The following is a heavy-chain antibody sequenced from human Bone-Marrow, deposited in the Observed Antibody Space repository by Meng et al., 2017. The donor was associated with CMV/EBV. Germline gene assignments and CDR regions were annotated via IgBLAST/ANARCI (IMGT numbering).Heavy chain of an antibody. CDR1: GYTFTDYY. CDR2: INPNSGGT. J-gene: IGHJ4*02. Sequence: ASVKVSCKASGYTFTDYYMHWVRQAPGQGLEWMGWINPNSGGTNYAQKFQGRVTMTRDTSISTAYMELSRLRSDDTAVYYCARSLRRSNSSSAGFDYWGQGTLVTVSS. D-gene: IGHD6-6*01. V-gene: IGHV1-2*02. CDR3: ARSLRRSNSSSAGFDY.